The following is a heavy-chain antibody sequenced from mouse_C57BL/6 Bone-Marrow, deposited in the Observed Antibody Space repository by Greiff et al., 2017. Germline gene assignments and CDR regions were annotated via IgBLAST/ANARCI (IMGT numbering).Heavy chain of an antibody. J-gene: IGHJ2*01. V-gene: IGHV1-69*01. CDR3: ARYGYGSPFDY. CDR2: IDPSDSYT. D-gene: IGHD1-1*01. Sequence: QVQLQQPGAELVMPGASVKLSCKASGYTFTSYWMHWVKQRPGQGLEWIGEIDPSDSYTTYNQKFKGKSTLTVDKSSSTAYMQLSSLTSEDSAAYYCARYGYGSPFDYWGQGTTLTVSS. CDR1: GYTFTSYW.